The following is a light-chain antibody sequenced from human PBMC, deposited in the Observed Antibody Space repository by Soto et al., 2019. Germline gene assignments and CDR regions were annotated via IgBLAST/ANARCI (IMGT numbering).Light chain of an antibody. CDR1: TSDVGRYNY. CDR2: DVS. V-gene: IGLV2-14*01. J-gene: IGLJ1*01. CDR3: NSYTSGSTYV. Sequence: QSALTQPASVSGSPGQSITISCTGTTSDVGRYNYVSWYQQHPGKAPKRIIYDVSNRPSGVSNRFSGSKSGNTASLTISGLQAEDEADYYCNSYTSGSTYVFGTGTKLTVL.